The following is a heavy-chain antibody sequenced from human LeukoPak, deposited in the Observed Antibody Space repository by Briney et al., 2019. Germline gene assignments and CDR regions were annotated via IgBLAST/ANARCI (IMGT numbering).Heavy chain of an antibody. V-gene: IGHV1-69*04. CDR3: ATGPPGIHAFDI. Sequence: ASVKVSCKASGGTFSSYAISWVRQAPGQGLEWMGRIIPILGIANYAQKFQGRVTITADKSTGTAYMELSSLRSEDTAVYYCATGPPGIHAFDIWGQGTMVTVSS. D-gene: IGHD3-10*01. CDR2: IIPILGIA. CDR1: GGTFSSYA. J-gene: IGHJ3*02.